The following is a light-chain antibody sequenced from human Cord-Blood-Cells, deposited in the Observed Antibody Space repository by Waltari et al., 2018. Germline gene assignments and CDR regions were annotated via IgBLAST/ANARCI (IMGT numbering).Light chain of an antibody. Sequence: QSVLTQPPSVSGAPGQRVTIPCTGSSSNIGAGYDVPRYQQLPGPAPKLLIYGNSNRPSGVPDRFSGAKSGTSASLAITGLQAEDEADYYCQSYDSSLSGYVFGTGTKVTVL. CDR3: QSYDSSLSGYV. J-gene: IGLJ1*01. CDR1: SSNIGAGYD. CDR2: GNS. V-gene: IGLV1-40*01.